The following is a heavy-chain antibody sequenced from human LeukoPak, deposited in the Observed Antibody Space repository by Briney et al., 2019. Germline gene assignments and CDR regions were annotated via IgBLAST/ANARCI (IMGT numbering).Heavy chain of an antibody. Sequence: PGGSLRLSCATSGFTFRNYAMSWVRQAPGKGPEWVSGISGNGVSTYYTDSAKGRFTTSRDFSKNTLYLQMNSLRVEDTAIYYCAKRRVPAASGEALDYWGLGALVTVSS. CDR2: ISGNGVST. D-gene: IGHD2-2*01. CDR1: GFTFRNYA. CDR3: AKRRVPAASGEALDY. V-gene: IGHV3-23*01. J-gene: IGHJ4*02.